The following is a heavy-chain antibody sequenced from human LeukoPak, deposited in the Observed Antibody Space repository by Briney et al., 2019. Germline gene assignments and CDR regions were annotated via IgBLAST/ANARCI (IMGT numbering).Heavy chain of an antibody. V-gene: IGHV3-74*01. Sequence: PGGSLRLSCAASGFTFSSYWVHWVRQAPGKGLGWVSRINSEGTSTTYADSVKGRFTISRDNAKNTLYLQMNSLRAEDTAVYHCARVGSTFGDYVQFDYWGQGTLVTVSS. CDR1: GFTFSSYW. J-gene: IGHJ4*02. CDR2: INSEGTST. D-gene: IGHD4-17*01. CDR3: ARVGSTFGDYVQFDY.